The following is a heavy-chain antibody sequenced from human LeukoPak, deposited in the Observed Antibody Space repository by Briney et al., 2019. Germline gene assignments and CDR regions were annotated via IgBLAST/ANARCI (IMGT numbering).Heavy chain of an antibody. D-gene: IGHD6-19*01. CDR3: AKDMGNGTAWFFDY. CDR2: ISFDGSHK. CDR1: GFTFSTHG. J-gene: IGHJ4*02. Sequence: PGRSLRLSCAASGFTFSTHGMHWVRQAPGKGLEWVAIISFDGSHKYYVDSVKGRFTISRDNSKNTLYLQMNSLRAEDTAVYYCAKDMGNGTAWFFDYWGQGTLVTVSS. V-gene: IGHV3-30*18.